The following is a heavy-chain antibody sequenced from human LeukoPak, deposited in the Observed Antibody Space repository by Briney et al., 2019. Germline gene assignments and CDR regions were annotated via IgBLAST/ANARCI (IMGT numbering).Heavy chain of an antibody. CDR1: GGTFSGYA. V-gene: IGHV1-69*05. Sequence: SVKVSCKASGGTFSGYAISWVRQAPGQGLEWMGGIIPIFGTANYAQKFQGRVTITTDESTSTAYMELSSLRSEDTAVYYCARVGYCSSTGCHAADYYYMDVWGKGTTVTVSS. CDR3: ARVGYCSSTGCHAADYYYMDV. D-gene: IGHD2-2*01. CDR2: IIPIFGTA. J-gene: IGHJ6*03.